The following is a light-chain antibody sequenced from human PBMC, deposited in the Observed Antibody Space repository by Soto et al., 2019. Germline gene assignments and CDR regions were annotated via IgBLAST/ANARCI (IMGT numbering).Light chain of an antibody. CDR1: SSDVGNYNY. J-gene: IGLJ3*02. CDR3: SSYAGSKTL. CDR2: EVT. Sequence: QSALTQPPSASGSPGQSVTIYCTGTSSDVGNYNYVSWYQQHPGKAPKLMIYEVTKRPSGVPDRFSGSKSGNTASLTVSGLQAEDEADYYCSSYAGSKTLFGGGTKLTVL. V-gene: IGLV2-8*01.